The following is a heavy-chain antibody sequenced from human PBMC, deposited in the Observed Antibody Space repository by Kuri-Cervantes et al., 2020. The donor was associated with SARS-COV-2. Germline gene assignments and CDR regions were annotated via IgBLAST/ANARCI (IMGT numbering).Heavy chain of an antibody. Sequence: SETLSLTCTVSGVSISSGSYYWSWIRQPAGRGLEWIGRSYTSGITNYNPSLKSRVTISVDTSKNQYTLKLSAVTAADTAVYYCARAAGPAARASWFDLWGQGTLVTVSS. CDR1: GVSISSGSYY. CDR2: SYTSGIT. CDR3: ARAAGPAARASWFDL. J-gene: IGHJ5*02. D-gene: IGHD2-2*01. V-gene: IGHV4-61*02.